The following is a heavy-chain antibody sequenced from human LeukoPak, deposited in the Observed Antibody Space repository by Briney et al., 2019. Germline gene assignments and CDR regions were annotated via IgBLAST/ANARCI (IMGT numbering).Heavy chain of an antibody. Sequence: GVSLRLSCEVSGYTFSNFAVNWVRQAPGKRLEWGAGISKDVTYKYFSDSVKGRFTVSRDNSKNTAYLQMNSLRSEATAMYYCPKDDGPYSPTPYSVGLFDYWGPGTLVTVSS. D-gene: IGHD4-11*01. V-gene: IGHV3-30*04. J-gene: IGHJ4*02. CDR3: PKDDGPYSPTPYSVGLFDY. CDR2: ISKDVTYK. CDR1: GYTFSNFA.